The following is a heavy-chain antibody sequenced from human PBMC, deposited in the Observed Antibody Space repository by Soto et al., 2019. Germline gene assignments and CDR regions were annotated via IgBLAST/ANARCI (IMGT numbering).Heavy chain of an antibody. J-gene: IGHJ4*02. CDR3: AREKRANGYFDY. D-gene: IGHD6-25*01. CDR2: IKQDGSEK. CDR1: GFTFSSYW. Sequence: DVQLVESGGGWVQPGGSLRLSCAASGFTFSSYWMSWVRRAPGKGLEWEANIKQDGSEKYYVDSVNGRFTISRDNAKNSLYVQMNSLRAEDTAVYYCAREKRANGYFDYWGQGTLVTVSS. V-gene: IGHV3-7*01.